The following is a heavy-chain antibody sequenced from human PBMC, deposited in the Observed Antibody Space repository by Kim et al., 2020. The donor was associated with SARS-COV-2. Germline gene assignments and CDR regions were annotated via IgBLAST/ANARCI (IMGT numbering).Heavy chain of an antibody. CDR1: GFTFSSYG. Sequence: GGSLRLSCAASGFTFSSYGMHWVRQAPGKGLEWVAVIWYDGSNKYYADSVKGRFTISRDNSKNTLYLQMNSLRAEDTAVYYCAKTQGYGANAWYYYYGMDVWGQGTTVTVSS. CDR3: AKTQGYGANAWYYYYGMDV. J-gene: IGHJ6*02. V-gene: IGHV3-33*06. CDR2: IWYDGSNK. D-gene: IGHD4-17*01.